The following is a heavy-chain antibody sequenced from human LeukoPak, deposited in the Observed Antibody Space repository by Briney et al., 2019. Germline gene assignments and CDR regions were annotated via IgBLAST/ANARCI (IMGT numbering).Heavy chain of an antibody. J-gene: IGHJ5*02. CDR2: IKQDGSEK. Sequence: GGSLRLSCAASGFTFSSYAMSWVRQAPGKGLEWVANIKQDGSEKYYVDSVKGRFTISRDNAKNSLYLQMNSLRAEDTAVYYCARDAAGSWFDPWGQGTLVTVSS. CDR3: ARDAAGSWFDP. V-gene: IGHV3-7*01. D-gene: IGHD3-10*01. CDR1: GFTFSSYA.